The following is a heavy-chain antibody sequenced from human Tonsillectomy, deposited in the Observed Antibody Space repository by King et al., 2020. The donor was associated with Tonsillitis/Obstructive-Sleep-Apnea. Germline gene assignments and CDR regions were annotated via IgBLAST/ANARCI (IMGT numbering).Heavy chain of an antibody. CDR2: ISSSSSYI. CDR1: GFTFSSYS. V-gene: IGHV3-21*01. CDR3: ARKAGATTYYDFWSGYPDY. J-gene: IGHJ4*02. Sequence: VQLVESGGGLVKPGGSLRLSCAASGFTFSSYSMNWVRQAPGKGLEWVSSISSSSSYIYYADSVKGRFTISRDNAKNSLYLQMNSLRAEDTAVYYCARKAGATTYYDFWSGYPDYWGQGTLFTVSS. D-gene: IGHD3-3*01.